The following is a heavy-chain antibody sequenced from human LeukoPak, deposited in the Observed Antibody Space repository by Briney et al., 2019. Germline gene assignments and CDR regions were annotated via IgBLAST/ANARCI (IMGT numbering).Heavy chain of an antibody. V-gene: IGHV1-2*02. CDR3: ARDPYVDWFDP. Sequence: ASVKVSCKTSGYTFPDYYIHWVRQAPGQGLEWMGWINPKSGATKFAQHFQGRVTMTRDTTITTAYMELSSLTSDDTAVYYCARDPYVDWFDPWGQGTLVTVSS. D-gene: IGHD2-21*01. CDR2: INPKSGAT. J-gene: IGHJ5*02. CDR1: GYTFPDYY.